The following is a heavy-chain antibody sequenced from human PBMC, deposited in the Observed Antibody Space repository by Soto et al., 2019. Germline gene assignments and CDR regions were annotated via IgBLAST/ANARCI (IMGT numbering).Heavy chain of an antibody. Sequence: ASVKVCCKASGYTFTSYYMHWVRQAPGQGLEWMGIINPSGGSTSYAQKFQGRVTMTRDTSTSTVYMELSSLRSEDTAVYYCARVLDIVATSTAFDIWGQGTIVTVSS. CDR1: GYTFTSYY. J-gene: IGHJ3*02. CDR3: ARVLDIVATSTAFDI. CDR2: INPSGGST. D-gene: IGHD5-12*01. V-gene: IGHV1-46*03.